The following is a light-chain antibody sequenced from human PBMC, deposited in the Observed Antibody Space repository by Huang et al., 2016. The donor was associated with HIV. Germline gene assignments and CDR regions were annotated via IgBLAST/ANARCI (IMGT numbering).Light chain of an antibody. J-gene: IGKJ4*01. CDR2: GSS. CDR1: RSVSTN. Sequence: EIVMTQSPATLSVSPGQRVTLSCRANRSVSTNLAWYPQRHGQAPRLLIYGSSTRAPGIPARFSVSGSGTDFSLTISSLQSEDFALYYCHQYNNWLLSFGGGTRV. CDR3: HQYNNWLLS. V-gene: IGKV3-15*01.